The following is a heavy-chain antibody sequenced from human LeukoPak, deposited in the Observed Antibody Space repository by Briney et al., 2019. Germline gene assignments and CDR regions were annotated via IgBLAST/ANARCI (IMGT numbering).Heavy chain of an antibody. CDR2: ISSSSSYI. D-gene: IGHD6-19*01. J-gene: IGHJ4*02. CDR3: ARAFEQWLGVYYFDY. Sequence: NPGGSLRLSCAASGFTFSSYSMNWVRQAPGKGLEWVSSISSSSSYIYYADSVKGRFTIPRDNAKNSLYLQMNSLRAEDTAVYYCARAFEQWLGVYYFDYWGQGTLVTVSS. V-gene: IGHV3-21*01. CDR1: GFTFSSYS.